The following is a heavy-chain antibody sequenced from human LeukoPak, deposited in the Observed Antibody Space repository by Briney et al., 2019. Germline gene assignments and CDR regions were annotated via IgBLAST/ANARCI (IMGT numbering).Heavy chain of an antibody. CDR3: ARLEGGYCGGGSCYSSGPFDY. V-gene: IGHV4-59*12. J-gene: IGHJ4*02. CDR2: IYYSGST. D-gene: IGHD2-15*01. Sequence: SETLSLTCTVSGGSISSYYWSWIRQPPGKGLEWIGYIYYSGSTNYNPSLKSRVTISVDTSKNQFSLKLSSVTAADTAVYYCARLEGGYCGGGSCYSSGPFDYWGQGTLVTVSS. CDR1: GGSISSYY.